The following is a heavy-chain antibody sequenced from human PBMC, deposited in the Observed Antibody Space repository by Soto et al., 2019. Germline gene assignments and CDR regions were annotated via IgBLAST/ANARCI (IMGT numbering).Heavy chain of an antibody. CDR2: ISSSSSYI. J-gene: IGHJ4*02. CDR1: GFTFSSYS. V-gene: IGHV3-21*01. CDR3: ARGEGGVDY. Sequence: EVQLVESGGGLVKPGGSLRLSCAASGFTFSSYSMNWVRQAPGKGLEWVSSISSSSSYIYYADSVKGRFTISRDNAKNSLYLQLTSLRAEDKAVYYCARGEGGVDYWGRGTLVTVSS. D-gene: IGHD1-26*01.